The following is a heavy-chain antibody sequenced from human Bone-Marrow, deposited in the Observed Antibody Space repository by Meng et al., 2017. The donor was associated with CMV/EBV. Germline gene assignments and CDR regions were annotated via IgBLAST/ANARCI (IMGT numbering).Heavy chain of an antibody. D-gene: IGHD3-3*01. V-gene: IGHV3-30-3*01. CDR2: ISYDGSNK. J-gene: IGHJ6*02. Sequence: GESLKISCAASGFTFSSYAMHWVRQAPGKGLEWVAVISYDGSNKYYADSVKGRFTISRDNSKNTLYLQMNSLRAEDTAVYYCARWGNATSFLYYDFWSGYYGPYGMDVWGQGTTVTVSS. CDR3: ARWGNATSFLYYDFWSGYYGPYGMDV. CDR1: GFTFSSYA.